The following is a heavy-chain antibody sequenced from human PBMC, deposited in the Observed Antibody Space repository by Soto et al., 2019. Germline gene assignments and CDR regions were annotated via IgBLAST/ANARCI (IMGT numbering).Heavy chain of an antibody. CDR3: AKDYSTVTTDPLSVVLFDY. V-gene: IGHV3-23*01. CDR1: GFSFSSYA. J-gene: IGHJ4*02. D-gene: IGHD4-17*01. Sequence: GGSLRLSCAASGFSFSSYAMSWVRQAPPQGLEWVSSISTRGGRTYYADSVKGRFSISRDNSANAVYLDMDNLRAEDAAVYYCAKDYSTVTTDPLSVVLFDYWGQGALVTVSS. CDR2: ISTRGGRT.